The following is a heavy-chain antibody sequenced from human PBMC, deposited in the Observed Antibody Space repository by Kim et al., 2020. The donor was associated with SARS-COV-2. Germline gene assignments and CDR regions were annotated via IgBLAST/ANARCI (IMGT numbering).Heavy chain of an antibody. Sequence: GGSLRLSCAASGFTFSSYAMSWVRQAPGKGPEWVSAISGSGGSTYYADSVKGRFTISRDNSKNTLYLQMNSLRAEDTAVYYCANLLDPRGYDTANRVDHAFDIWGQGTMVTVSS. D-gene: IGHD6-25*01. J-gene: IGHJ3*02. CDR3: ANLLDPRGYDTANRVDHAFDI. CDR1: GFTFSSYA. V-gene: IGHV3-23*01. CDR2: ISGSGGST.